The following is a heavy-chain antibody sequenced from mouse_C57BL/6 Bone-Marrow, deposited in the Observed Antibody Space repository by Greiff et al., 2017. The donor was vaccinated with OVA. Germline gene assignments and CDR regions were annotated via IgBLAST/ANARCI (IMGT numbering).Heavy chain of an antibody. CDR2: ISYDGSN. CDR3: ARDDVYYFDY. J-gene: IGHJ2*01. V-gene: IGHV3-6*01. CDR1: GYSITSGYY. Sequence: EVKLQESGPGLVKPSQSLSLTCSVTGYSITSGYYWNWIRQFPGNKLEWMGYISYDGSNNYNPSLKNRISITRDTSKNQFFLKLNSVTTEDTATYYCARDDVYYFDYWGQGTTLTVSS.